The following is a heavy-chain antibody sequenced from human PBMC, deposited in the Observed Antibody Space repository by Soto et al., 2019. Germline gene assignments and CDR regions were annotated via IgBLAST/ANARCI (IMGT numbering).Heavy chain of an antibody. D-gene: IGHD4-4*01. CDR1: GFTVSSNY. CDR2: IYSGGST. Sequence: GGSLRLSFAASGFTVSSNYMSWVRQAPGKGMEWVPVIYSGGSTYYADSVKGRFTISRDNSKNTLYLQMNSLSAEDTAVYYCVRGVLDDYSIYYYYGMDVWGQGTTVTVSS. J-gene: IGHJ6*02. V-gene: IGHV3-53*01. CDR3: VRGVLDDYSIYYYYGMDV.